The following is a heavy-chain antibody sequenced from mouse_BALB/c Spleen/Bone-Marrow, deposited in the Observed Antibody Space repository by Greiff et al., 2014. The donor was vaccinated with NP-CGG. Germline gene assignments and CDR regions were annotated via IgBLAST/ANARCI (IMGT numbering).Heavy chain of an antibody. J-gene: IGHJ2*01. Sequence: VHVKQSGPELVKPGASVKISCKASGYSLTGYYMHWVKQSHVKSLEWIGRINPYNGATSYNQNFKDKASLTVDKSSSTAYMELHSLTSEDSAVYYCARYDYYGSSFFDYWGQGTTLTVSS. CDR2: INPYNGAT. CDR1: GYSLTGYY. CDR3: ARYDYYGSSFFDY. V-gene: IGHV1-31*01. D-gene: IGHD1-1*01.